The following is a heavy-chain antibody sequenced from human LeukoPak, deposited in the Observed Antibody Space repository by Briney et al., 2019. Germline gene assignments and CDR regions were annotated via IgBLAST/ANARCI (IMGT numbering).Heavy chain of an antibody. CDR2: IYSGGST. V-gene: IGHV3-53*01. Sequence: GGSLRLSCAASGFTVSSNYMSWVRQAPGKGLEWVSVIYSGGSTYYAASVKGRFTISRDNSKNTLYLQMNSLRAEDTAVYYCARAGGYCSGGSCYSFGVFDPWGQGTLVTVSS. J-gene: IGHJ5*02. D-gene: IGHD2-15*01. CDR3: ARAGGYCSGGSCYSFGVFDP. CDR1: GFTVSSNY.